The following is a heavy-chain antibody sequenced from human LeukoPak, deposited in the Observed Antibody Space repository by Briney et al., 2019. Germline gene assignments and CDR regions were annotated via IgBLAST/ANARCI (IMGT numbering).Heavy chain of an antibody. Sequence: SETLSLTCTVSGGSISSYYWSWIRQPPGKGLEWIGYIYYSGSTNYNPSLKSRVTISIDTSKNQFSLNLRSVTVADTAVYYCARGSAGGVGWFDPWGQGSLVTVSS. CDR3: ARGSAGGVGWFDP. J-gene: IGHJ5*02. D-gene: IGHD3-16*01. CDR1: GGSISSYY. CDR2: IYYSGST. V-gene: IGHV4-59*08.